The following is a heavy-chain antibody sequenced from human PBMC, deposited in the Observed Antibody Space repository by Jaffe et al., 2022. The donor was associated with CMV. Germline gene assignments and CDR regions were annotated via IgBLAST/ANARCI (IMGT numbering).Heavy chain of an antibody. V-gene: IGHV2-70*01. CDR2: IDWDDAK. CDR1: GFSLNTRGMC. D-gene: IGHD3-9*01. Sequence: QVTLRESGPALVRPTQTLTLTCDFSGFSLNTRGMCVSWIRQAPGKALEWLALIDWDDAKYYNTFLKTMTRLTISKDFSKDQVVLSMTNMEPEDTATYFCTRVDMANIFASDVWGQGTLVTVSS. CDR3: TRVDMANIFASDV. J-gene: IGHJ3*01.